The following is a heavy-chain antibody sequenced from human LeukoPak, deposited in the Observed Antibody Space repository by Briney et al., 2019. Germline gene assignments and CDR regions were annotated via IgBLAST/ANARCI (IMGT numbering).Heavy chain of an antibody. CDR1: GYSFTSYW. Sequence: GASLKISCKGAGYSFTSYWIGWVRPMAGERLEWMGIIYPGDSDTRYSPSFQSQVTISADKSISTAYLQWSSLKALDTAMYYCARTYSSGWYVMDYWGQGTLVTVSS. CDR3: ARTYSSGWYVMDY. V-gene: IGHV5-51*01. D-gene: IGHD6-19*01. J-gene: IGHJ4*02. CDR2: IYPGDSDT.